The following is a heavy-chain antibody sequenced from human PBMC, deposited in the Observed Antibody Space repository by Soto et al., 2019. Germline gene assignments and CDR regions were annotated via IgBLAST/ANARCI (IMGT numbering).Heavy chain of an antibody. CDR1: GYTFTGYY. CDR2: INPNSGGT. CDR3: ARETLYYYDSSGYYSI. J-gene: IGHJ4*02. D-gene: IGHD3-22*01. Sequence: ASVKVSCKASGYTFTGYYMHWVRQAPGQGLEWMGWINPNSGGTNYAQKFQGRVTMTRDTSISTAYMELSRLRSDDTAVYYCARETLYYYDSSGYYSIWGQGTLVTVSS. V-gene: IGHV1-2*02.